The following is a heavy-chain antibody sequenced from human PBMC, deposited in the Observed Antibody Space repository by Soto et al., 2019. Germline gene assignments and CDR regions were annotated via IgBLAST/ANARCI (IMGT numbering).Heavy chain of an antibody. V-gene: IGHV4-31*03. CDR3: AASCVGCGGFNYYGMDV. CDR2: IYYSGST. CDR1: GGSISNGGYY. Sequence: TLSLHCNVYGGSISNGGYYWSWISQQQGKGLEWIGYIYYSGSTYYNPSLKSRVTISVDTSKNQFSLKLSSVTAADTAVYYCAASCVGCGGFNYYGMDVWGQGTTVTVS. D-gene: IGHD2-21*01. J-gene: IGHJ6*02.